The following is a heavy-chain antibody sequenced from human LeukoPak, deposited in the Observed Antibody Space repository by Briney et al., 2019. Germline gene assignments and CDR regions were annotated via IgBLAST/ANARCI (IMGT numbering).Heavy chain of an antibody. V-gene: IGHV3-23*01. J-gene: IGHJ4*02. CDR1: GFTFSSYA. D-gene: IGHD2-15*01. CDR3: AKGVGYSVFQALDY. CDR2: ISCSGGST. Sequence: PGGSLRLSCAASGFTFSSYAMSWVRQAPGKGLEWVSAISCSGGSTYYADSVKGRFTISRDNSKNTLYLQMNSLRAEDTAVYYCAKGVGYSVFQALDYWGQGTLVTVSS.